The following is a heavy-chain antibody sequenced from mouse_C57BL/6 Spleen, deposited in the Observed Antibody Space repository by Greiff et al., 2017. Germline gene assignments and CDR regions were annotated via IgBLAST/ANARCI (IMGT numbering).Heavy chain of an antibody. CDR3: ARAEGWFAY. CDR2: IYPGSGST. CDR1: GYTFTSYW. V-gene: IGHV1-55*01. J-gene: IGHJ3*01. Sequence: QVQLQQPGAELVKPGASVKMSCKASGYTFTSYWITWVKQRPGQGLEWIGDIYPGSGSTNYNEKFKSKATLTVDPSSSTASMQLSSLTSEDSAVYYCARAEGWFAYWGQGTLVTVSA.